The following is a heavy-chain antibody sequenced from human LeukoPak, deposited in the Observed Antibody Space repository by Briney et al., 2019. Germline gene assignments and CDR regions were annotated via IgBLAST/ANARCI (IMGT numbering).Heavy chain of an antibody. V-gene: IGHV3-23*01. CDR2: ITGGHYAT. CDR1: GFSFSSFA. D-gene: IGHD4-17*01. Sequence: GGSLRLSCAASGFSFSSFAMTWVRQAPGEGLEWVSSITGGHYATYNTDSVKGRFTISRDNAKNTLYLQMNSLRADDTAIYYCTKDPNGDYIGAFDPWGQGTLVTVSS. J-gene: IGHJ5*02. CDR3: TKDPNGDYIGAFDP.